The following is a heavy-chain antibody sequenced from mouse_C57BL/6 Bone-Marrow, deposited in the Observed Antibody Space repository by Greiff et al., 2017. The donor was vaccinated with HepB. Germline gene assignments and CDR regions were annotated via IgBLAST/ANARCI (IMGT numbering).Heavy chain of an antibody. CDR2: INPSTGGT. CDR3: ARYLLYYYGSSSAWFAY. CDR1: GYSFTGYY. V-gene: IGHV1-42*01. D-gene: IGHD1-1*01. Sequence: EVQLQQSGPELVKPGASVKISCKASGYSFTGYYMNWVKQSPEKSLEWIGEINPSTGGTTYNQKFKAKATLTVDKSSSTAYMQLKSLTSEDSAVYYCARYLLYYYGSSSAWFAYWGQGTLVTVSA. J-gene: IGHJ3*01.